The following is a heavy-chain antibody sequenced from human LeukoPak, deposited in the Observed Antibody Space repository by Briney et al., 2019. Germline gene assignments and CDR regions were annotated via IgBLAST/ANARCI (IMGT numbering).Heavy chain of an antibody. CDR1: GGTFSSYA. Sequence: ASVKVSCKAFGGTFSSYAISWVRQAPGQGLEWMGRIIPILGIANYAQKFQGRVTITADKSTSTAYMELSSLRSEDTAVYYCASSCSGGSCYSGYFDYWGQGTLVTVSS. CDR3: ASSCSGGSCYSGYFDY. CDR2: IIPILGIA. D-gene: IGHD2-15*01. V-gene: IGHV1-69*04. J-gene: IGHJ4*02.